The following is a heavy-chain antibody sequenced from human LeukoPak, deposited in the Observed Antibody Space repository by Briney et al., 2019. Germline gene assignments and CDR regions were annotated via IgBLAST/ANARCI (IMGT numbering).Heavy chain of an antibody. V-gene: IGHV3-21*01. CDR3: ARSFGYSSSWYDVFDY. D-gene: IGHD6-13*01. CDR2: ISSSSSYI. Sequence: GGSLRLSCAASGFTFSSYSMNWVRQAPGKGLEWVSSISSSSSYIYYADSVKGRFTISRDNAKNSLYLQMNSLRAEDTAVYYCARSFGYSSSWYDVFDYWGQGTLVTASS. CDR1: GFTFSSYS. J-gene: IGHJ4*02.